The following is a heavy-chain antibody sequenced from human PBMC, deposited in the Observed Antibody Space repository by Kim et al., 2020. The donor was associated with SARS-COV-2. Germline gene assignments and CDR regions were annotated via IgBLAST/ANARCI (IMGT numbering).Heavy chain of an antibody. CDR3: ARYKHDYGDFDY. D-gene: IGHD4-17*01. CDR1: GFTFSSYG. J-gene: IGHJ4*02. Sequence: GGSLRLSCAASGFTFSSYGMHWVRQAPGKGLEWVAVIWYDGSNKYYADSVKGRFTISRDNSKNTLYLQMNSLRAEDTAVYYCARYKHDYGDFDYWGQGTLVTVSS. V-gene: IGHV3-33*01. CDR2: IWYDGSNK.